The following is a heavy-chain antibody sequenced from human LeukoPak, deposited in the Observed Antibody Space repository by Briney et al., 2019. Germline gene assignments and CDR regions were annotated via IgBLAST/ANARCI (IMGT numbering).Heavy chain of an antibody. V-gene: IGHV4-59*01. CDR2: IYYSGST. CDR3: ARAGSWYYYFDY. Sequence: SETLSLTCTVSGGSISSYYWSWIRQPPGKGLEWIGYIYYSGSTNYNPSLKSRVTISVDTSKNQFSLKLSSVTAADTAVYYCARAGSWYYYFDYWGQGALLTIFS. CDR1: GGSISSYY. J-gene: IGHJ4*02. D-gene: IGHD6-13*01.